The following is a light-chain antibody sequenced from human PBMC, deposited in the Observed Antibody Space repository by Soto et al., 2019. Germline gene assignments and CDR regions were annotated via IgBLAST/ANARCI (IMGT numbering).Light chain of an antibody. Sequence: ERIMTQSPATLSVSPGERASLFTCASQGVSSNLAWYQQKPGQAPRLLIYGVSTRATGIPARFSGSGSETKFTLTISSLQSEDFAVYYCQQYNNWPPLTFGGGTKVDIK. CDR2: GVS. CDR3: QQYNNWPPLT. CDR1: QGVSSN. V-gene: IGKV3-15*01. J-gene: IGKJ4*01.